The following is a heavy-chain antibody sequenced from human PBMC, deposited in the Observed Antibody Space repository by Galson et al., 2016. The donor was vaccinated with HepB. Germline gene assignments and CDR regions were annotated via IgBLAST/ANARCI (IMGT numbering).Heavy chain of an antibody. Sequence: VKVSCKASTDSFISYYMHWVRQAPGQGLEYMGLIYPSAGSTYYAQKFQGRVTLTTDTSTNTAYMELRSLRSDDTAVYYCARDHPIPAALLTVAGDYWGQGTLVTVSS. V-gene: IGHV1-46*01. D-gene: IGHD2-2*01. CDR3: ARDHPIPAALLTVAGDY. CDR2: IYPSAGST. J-gene: IGHJ4*02. CDR1: TDSFISYY.